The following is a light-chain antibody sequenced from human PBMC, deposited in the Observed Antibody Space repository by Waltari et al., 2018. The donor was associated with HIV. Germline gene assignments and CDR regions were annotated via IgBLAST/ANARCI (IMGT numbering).Light chain of an antibody. CDR1: NIATKS. CDR2: HDN. V-gene: IGLV3-21*04. J-gene: IGLJ3*02. Sequence: SYVLTQPPSVSVAPGKTARITCGGNNIATKSVHWYQQKPGQAPVLVIYHDNYRPSGIPERFSGSNSGNTATLTISRVEAGDEADYYCQVWDSSSDHWVFGGGTQLTVL. CDR3: QVWDSSSDHWV.